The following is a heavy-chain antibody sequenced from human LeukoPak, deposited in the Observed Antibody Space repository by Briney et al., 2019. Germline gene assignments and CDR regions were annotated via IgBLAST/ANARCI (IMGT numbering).Heavy chain of an antibody. D-gene: IGHD3-22*01. CDR1: GFTFSSYA. CDR3: ARDGIPFCYETSGYYQPFDY. J-gene: IGHJ4*02. CDR2: ISAIGGST. V-gene: IGHV3-23*01. Sequence: GGSLRLSCAASGFTFSSYAMSWVRQAPGKGLEWVSIISAIGGSTYYADSVKGRFTISRDTSRNTLFLQMTSLRAEDTAVYYCARDGIPFCYETSGYYQPFDYWGQGTLVTVSS.